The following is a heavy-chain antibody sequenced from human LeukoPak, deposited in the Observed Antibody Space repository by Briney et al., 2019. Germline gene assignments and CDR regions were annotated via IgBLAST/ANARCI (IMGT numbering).Heavy chain of an antibody. V-gene: IGHV1-24*01. CDR3: ATGDPLSGSLDY. CDR2: FDPEDGET. J-gene: IGHJ4*02. Sequence: GASVKVSCKVSGYTLTELSMHWVRQAPGKGLEWMGGFDPEDGETIYAQKFQGRVTMTEDTSTDTAYMELSSLRSEDTAVYYCATGDPLSGSLDYWGQGTLVTVSS. D-gene: IGHD1-26*01. CDR1: GYTLTELS.